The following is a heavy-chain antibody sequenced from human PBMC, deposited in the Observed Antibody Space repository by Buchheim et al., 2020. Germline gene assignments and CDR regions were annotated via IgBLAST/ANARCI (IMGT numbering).Heavy chain of an antibody. CDR2: IKSRTAGGTT. Sequence: EVQLVESGGGLVKPGGSLRLPCVASGITFNNAWMSWVRQAPGKRLEWVGRIKSRTAGGTTDYAAPVEGRFTISSDDSENTLYLQMNSLKTEDTAVYYCTTGVVSGWSLGYWGQGTL. J-gene: IGHJ4*02. D-gene: IGHD6-19*01. CDR3: TTGVVSGWSLGY. V-gene: IGHV3-15*01. CDR1: GITFNNAW.